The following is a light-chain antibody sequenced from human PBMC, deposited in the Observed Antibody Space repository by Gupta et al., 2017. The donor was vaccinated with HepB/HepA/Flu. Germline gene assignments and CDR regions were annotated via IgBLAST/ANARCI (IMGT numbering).Light chain of an antibody. CDR2: EGS. V-gene: IGLV1-40*01. J-gene: IGLJ2*01. CDR3: QSYDDSLSGVI. Sequence: QSVLTQPPSLSGPPGQPVTITCTGSSSNIGAGYDVHWYQQLPGTAPKLLMYEGSSRPSGVPDRFSGSKSGTSASLAITGLQAEDEADDYYQSYDDSLSGVIFGGGTKLTVL. CDR1: SSNIGAGYD.